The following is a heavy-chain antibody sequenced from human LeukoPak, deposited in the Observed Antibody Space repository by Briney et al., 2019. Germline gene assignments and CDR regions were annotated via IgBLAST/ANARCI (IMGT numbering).Heavy chain of an antibody. CDR3: ARDDSVAEAFDY. CDR1: GGTFSSYA. CDR2: IIPILGIA. Sequence: ASVKVSCKASGGTFSSYAISWVRQAPGQGLEWMGRIIPILGIANYAQKFQGRVTITADKSTSTAYMELSSLRSEDTAAYYCARDDSVAEAFDYWGQGTLVTVSS. J-gene: IGHJ4*02. V-gene: IGHV1-69*04. D-gene: IGHD6-19*01.